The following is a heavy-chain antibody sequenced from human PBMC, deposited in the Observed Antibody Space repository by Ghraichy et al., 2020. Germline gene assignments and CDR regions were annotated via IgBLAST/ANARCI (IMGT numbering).Heavy chain of an antibody. CDR1: GFTFTYG. CDR2: ISADGART. CDR3: VRRSSYPEYFQH. V-gene: IGHV3-23*01. Sequence: GGSLRLSCAASGFTFTYGMSWVRQAPGKGLEWVSCISADGARTYYADSVKGRFTISRDSSKNTLFLQMNSLTAEDTAVYFCVRRSSYPEYFQHWGQGTLVTVFS. J-gene: IGHJ1*01.